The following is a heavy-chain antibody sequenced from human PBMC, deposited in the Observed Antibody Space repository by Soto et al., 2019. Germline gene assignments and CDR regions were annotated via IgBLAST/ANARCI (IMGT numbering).Heavy chain of an antibody. D-gene: IGHD3-10*01. Sequence: SETLSLTCTVSGGSISSGGYYWSWIRQHPGKGLEWIGYIYYSGSTYYNPSLKSRVTISVDTSKNQFSLKLSSVTAADTAVYYCARGGITMVRGVIYNWGQGTLVTVSS. V-gene: IGHV4-31*03. CDR3: ARGGITMVRGVIYN. CDR1: GGSISSGGYY. CDR2: IYYSGST. J-gene: IGHJ4*02.